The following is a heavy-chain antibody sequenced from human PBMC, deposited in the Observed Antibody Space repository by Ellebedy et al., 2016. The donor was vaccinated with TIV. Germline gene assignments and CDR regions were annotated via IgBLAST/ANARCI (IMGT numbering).Heavy chain of an antibody. CDR2: INHDGSKI. J-gene: IGHJ4*02. Sequence: GGSLRLSCAASGFSFSSDWLNWVRQAPGKGLEWVANINHDGSKIYYVDFVKGRFTISRDNAKNSLYLQMSSLRVEDTAVYYCVRVPWTAVADWGQGALVTVSS. V-gene: IGHV3-7*01. D-gene: IGHD6-13*01. CDR1: GFSFSSDW. CDR3: VRVPWTAVAD.